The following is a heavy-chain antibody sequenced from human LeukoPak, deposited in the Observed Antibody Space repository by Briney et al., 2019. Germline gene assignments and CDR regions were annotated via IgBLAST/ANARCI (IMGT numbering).Heavy chain of an antibody. CDR3: ARTRYYYDSSGRNYYFDY. D-gene: IGHD3-22*01. CDR1: GGTFSSYA. Sequence: SVKVSCKASGGTFSSYAISWVRQAPGQGLEWMGGIIPIFGTANYAQKFQGRVTITADESTSTAYMELSSLRSEDTAVYYCARTRYYYDSSGRNYYFDYWGQGTLVTVSS. J-gene: IGHJ4*02. CDR2: IIPIFGTA. V-gene: IGHV1-69*13.